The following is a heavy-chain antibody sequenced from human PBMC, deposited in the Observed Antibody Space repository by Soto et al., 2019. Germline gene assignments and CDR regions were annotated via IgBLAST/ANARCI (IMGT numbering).Heavy chain of an antibody. V-gene: IGHV4-34*01. D-gene: IGHD4-17*01. J-gene: IGHJ4*02. Sequence: SETLSLTCAVYGGSFSGYYWSWIRQPPGKGLEWIGEINHSGSTNYNPSLKSRVSISVDTSKNQFSLKVTSVTAADTAVYYCATLPHYGDPKAGFWGQGTLVTVSS. CDR3: ATLPHYGDPKAGF. CDR1: GGSFSGYY. CDR2: INHSGST.